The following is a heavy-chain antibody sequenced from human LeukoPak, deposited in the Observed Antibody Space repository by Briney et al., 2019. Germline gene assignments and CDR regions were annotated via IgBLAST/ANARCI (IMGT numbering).Heavy chain of an antibody. J-gene: IGHJ4*02. CDR3: ARRSRGSYEVDY. D-gene: IGHD1-26*01. V-gene: IGHV4-61*01. Sequence: SETLSLTCTVSGGSVSSGSYYWSWIRQPPGKGLEWIGYIYYSGSTNYNPSLKSRVTISVDTSKNQFSLKLSSVTAADTAVYYCARRSRGSYEVDYWGQGTLVTVSS. CDR2: IYYSGST. CDR1: GGSVSSGSYY.